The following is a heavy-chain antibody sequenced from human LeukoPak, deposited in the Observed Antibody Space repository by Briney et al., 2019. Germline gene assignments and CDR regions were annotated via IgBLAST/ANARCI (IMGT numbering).Heavy chain of an antibody. D-gene: IGHD2-21*02. CDR1: GYSISSGYY. CDR2: IYHSGST. V-gene: IGHV4-38-2*02. CDR3: ARVTAIPYYFDY. Sequence: PSETLSLTCTVSGYSISSGYYWGWIRQPPGKGLEWIGSIYHSGSTYYNPSLKSRVTISVDTSKNQFSLKLSSVTAADTAVYYCARVTAIPYYFDYWGQGTLVTVSS. J-gene: IGHJ4*02.